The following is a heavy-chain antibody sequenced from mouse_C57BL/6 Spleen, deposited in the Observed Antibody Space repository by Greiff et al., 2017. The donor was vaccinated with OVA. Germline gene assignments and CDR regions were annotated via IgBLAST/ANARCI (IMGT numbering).Heavy chain of an antibody. V-gene: IGHV1-47*01. D-gene: IGHD1-1*01. CDR2: FHPYNDDT. J-gene: IGHJ1*03. CDR3: ARGRYYYGSRGYWYFDV. CDR1: GYTFTTYP. Sequence: QVQLQQSGAELVKPGASVKMSCKASGYTFTTYPIEWMKQNHGKSLEWIGNFHPYNDDTKYNEKFKGKATLTVEKSSSTVYLELSRLTSDDAAVYYCARGRYYYGSRGYWYFDVWGTGTTVTVSS.